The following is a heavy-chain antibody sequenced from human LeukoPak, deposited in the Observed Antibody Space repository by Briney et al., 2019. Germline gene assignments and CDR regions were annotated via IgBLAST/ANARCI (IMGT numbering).Heavy chain of an antibody. V-gene: IGHV1-69*13. Sequence: EASVKVSCKASGGTFSSYAISWVRQAPGQGLEWMGGIIPIFGTANYAQKFQGRVTITADESTSTAYMELSSLRSEDTAVYYCARGGSTEVGATHFDYWGQGTLVTVSS. CDR1: GGTFSSYA. CDR2: IIPIFGTA. D-gene: IGHD1-26*01. J-gene: IGHJ4*02. CDR3: ARGGSTEVGATHFDY.